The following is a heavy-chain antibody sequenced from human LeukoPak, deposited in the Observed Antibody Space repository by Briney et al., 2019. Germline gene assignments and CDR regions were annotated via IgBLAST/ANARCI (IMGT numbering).Heavy chain of an antibody. Sequence: SETLSLTCAVYGGSFSGYYWSWIRQPPGKGLEWMGEINHSGSTNYNPSLKSRVTISVDTSKKQFSLKLSSVTAADTAVYYCARERGYYDFWSGYYPGRVFDYWGQGTLVTVSS. CDR1: GGSFSGYY. V-gene: IGHV4-34*01. J-gene: IGHJ4*02. D-gene: IGHD3-3*01. CDR3: ARERGYYDFWSGYYPGRVFDY. CDR2: INHSGST.